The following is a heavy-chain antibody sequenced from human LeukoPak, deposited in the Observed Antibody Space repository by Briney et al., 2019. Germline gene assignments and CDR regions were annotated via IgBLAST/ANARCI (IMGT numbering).Heavy chain of an antibody. CDR3: ARGSGDYSIDY. CDR1: GGSISNYY. Sequence: SETLFLTCTVSGGSISNYYWNWIRQPPGKGLEWIGYVSYSGSTNYNPSLKSRVTISLYTSKNQFSLILNSVTAADTAVYYCARGSGDYSIDYWGQGTLVTVSS. CDR2: VSYSGST. D-gene: IGHD4-11*01. V-gene: IGHV4-59*01. J-gene: IGHJ4*02.